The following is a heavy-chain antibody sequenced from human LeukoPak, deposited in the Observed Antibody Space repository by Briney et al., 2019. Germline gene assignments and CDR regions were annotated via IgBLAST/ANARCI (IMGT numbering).Heavy chain of an antibody. V-gene: IGHV4-59*08. Sequence: SETLSLTCTVSGGSISSYYWSWIRQPPGKGLEWIGYIYYSGSTNYNPSLKSRVTISVDTSKNQFSLRLSSVTAADTAVYYCARGDDYYYYGMDVWGQGTTVTVS. J-gene: IGHJ6*02. CDR1: GGSISSYY. CDR2: IYYSGST. D-gene: IGHD3-10*01. CDR3: ARGDDYYYYGMDV.